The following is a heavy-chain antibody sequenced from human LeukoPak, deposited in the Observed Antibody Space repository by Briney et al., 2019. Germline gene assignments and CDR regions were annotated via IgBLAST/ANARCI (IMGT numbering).Heavy chain of an antibody. V-gene: IGHV3-30*03. J-gene: IGHJ3*02. CDR3: ARGGFLEAFDI. Sequence: GGSLRLSCAASGFTFSSYGMHWVRQAPGKGLEWVAVISYDGSNKYYADSVKGRFTISRDNARNSLYLQMNSLRAEDTALYYCARGGFLEAFDIWGQGTMVTVSS. CDR2: ISYDGSNK. D-gene: IGHD3-3*01. CDR1: GFTFSSYG.